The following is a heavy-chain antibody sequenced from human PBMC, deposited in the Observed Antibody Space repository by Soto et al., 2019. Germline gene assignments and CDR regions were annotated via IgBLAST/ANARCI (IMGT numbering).Heavy chain of an antibody. CDR3: ARATPYYYYGMDV. CDR1: GGSISSGGDY. CDR2: IYYSGST. V-gene: IGHV4-31*03. D-gene: IGHD2-15*01. J-gene: IGHJ6*02. Sequence: QVQLQESGPGLVKPSQTLSLTCTVSGGSISSGGDYWSWIRQHPGKGLEWIGYIYYSGSTYYNPSLKSRVTLSGDTSKNHFSLKLSSVTAADTAVYYCARATPYYYYGMDVWGQGTTVTVSS.